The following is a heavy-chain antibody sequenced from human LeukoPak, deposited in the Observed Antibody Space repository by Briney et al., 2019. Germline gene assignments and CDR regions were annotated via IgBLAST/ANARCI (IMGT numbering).Heavy chain of an antibody. V-gene: IGHV4-59*08. CDR2: IYYTGST. Sequence: SETLSLTCTVSGGSVGSYYWSWIRQPPGKGLEWIGYIYYTGSTNYNPSLQSRVTISLDTSNNQFSLKLTSVTAADTAVYYCARWVRDYWYFDLWGRGTLVTISS. J-gene: IGHJ2*01. CDR1: GGSVGSYY. D-gene: IGHD4-23*01. CDR3: ARWVRDYWYFDL.